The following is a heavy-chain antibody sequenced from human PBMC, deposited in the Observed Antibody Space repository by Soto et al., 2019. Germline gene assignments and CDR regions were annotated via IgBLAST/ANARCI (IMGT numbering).Heavy chain of an antibody. J-gene: IGHJ3*02. CDR1: VFTFSSYA. CDR2: SSGNGGGT. Sequence: LRLSCAASVFTFSSYAMSWVRQAPGKGLEWVSASSGNGGGTDYTDSGKGLLTISRDNSETTLYLQMNSLRAEDTAVYYCAKDLLPAVVTGAFDIWGQGPMVTVSS. V-gene: IGHV3-23*01. CDR3: AKDLLPAVVTGAFDI. D-gene: IGHD3-22*01.